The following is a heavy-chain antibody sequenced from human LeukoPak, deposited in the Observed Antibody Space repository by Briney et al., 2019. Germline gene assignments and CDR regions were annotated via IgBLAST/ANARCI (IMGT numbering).Heavy chain of an antibody. CDR3: ARSGIAVAGTNWFDP. CDR2: IYYTGNT. CDR1: GGSISNYY. Sequence: PSETLSLTCTVSGGSISNYYWNWIRQPPGKGREWIGYIYYTGNTNYNPSLKSRVTISVDTSKNQFSLQLSSVTAADTAVYYCARSGIAVAGTNWFDPWGQGTLVTVSS. J-gene: IGHJ5*02. D-gene: IGHD6-19*01. V-gene: IGHV4-59*01.